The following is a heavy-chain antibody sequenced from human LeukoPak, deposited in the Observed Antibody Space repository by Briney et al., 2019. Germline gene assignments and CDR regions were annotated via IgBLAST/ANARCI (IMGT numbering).Heavy chain of an antibody. CDR1: GYTFTGYY. CDR3: ASSIVVVMGFDY. V-gene: IGHV1-2*02. Sequence: VASVKVSCKASGYTFTGYYMHWVRQAPGQGLERMGWINPNSGGTNYAQKFQGRVTMTRDTSISTAYMELSRLRSDDTAVYYCASSIVVVMGFDYWGQGTLVTVSS. D-gene: IGHD3-22*01. CDR2: INPNSGGT. J-gene: IGHJ4*02.